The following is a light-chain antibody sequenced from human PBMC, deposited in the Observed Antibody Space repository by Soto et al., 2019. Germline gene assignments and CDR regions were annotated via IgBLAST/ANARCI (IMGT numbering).Light chain of an antibody. CDR2: DAS. Sequence: AIQLTQSPSSLSESVGDRVTITCRASQGIISALAWYQKKPGKAPKLLIYDASSLESGVPSRFSGSGSGTDFTLTISSLQSEDFATYYCQQFNSYPLTFGGGTKVEIK. CDR3: QQFNSYPLT. J-gene: IGKJ4*01. CDR1: QGIISA. V-gene: IGKV1-13*02.